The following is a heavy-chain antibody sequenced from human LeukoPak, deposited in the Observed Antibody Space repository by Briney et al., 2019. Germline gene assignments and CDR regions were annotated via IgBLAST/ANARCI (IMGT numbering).Heavy chain of an antibody. J-gene: IGHJ6*02. V-gene: IGHV1-69*13. CDR3: ARDKLRPSGYPNLYYYYGMDV. Sequence: EASVKVSCKASGGTFSSYAISWVRQAPGQGLEWMGGITPIFGTANYAQKFQGRVTITADESTSTAYMELSSLRSEDTAVYYCARDKLRPSGYPNLYYYYGMDVWGQGTTVTVSS. D-gene: IGHD3-3*01. CDR1: GGTFSSYA. CDR2: ITPIFGTA.